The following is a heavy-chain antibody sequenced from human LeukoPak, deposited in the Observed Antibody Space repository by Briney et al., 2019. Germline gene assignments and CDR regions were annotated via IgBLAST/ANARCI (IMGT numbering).Heavy chain of an antibody. CDR1: GGYIRSYY. Sequence: SETLSLTCTVSGGYIRSYYWSWIRQPPGKGLEWLGEIHHSGRTNYNPSLKSRVSISVDKSKNQFSLNLNSLTAADTAVYFCARATGYDSSNPYYYCYMDVWGKGTTVTVSS. CDR3: ARATGYDSSNPYYYCYMDV. CDR2: IHHSGRT. V-gene: IGHV4-59*12. D-gene: IGHD3-22*01. J-gene: IGHJ6*03.